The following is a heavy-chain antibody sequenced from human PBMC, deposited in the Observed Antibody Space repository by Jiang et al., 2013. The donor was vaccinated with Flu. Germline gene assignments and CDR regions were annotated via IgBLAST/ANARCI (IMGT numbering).Heavy chain of an antibody. D-gene: IGHD2-15*01. J-gene: IGHJ6*02. V-gene: IGHV2-70*11. Sequence: KPTQTLTLTCTFSGFSLSAGGMSVSWIRQPPGKALEWLARIDWDNEEYYSTSLKTRLTISKDTSKNQVVLTMTNMDPVDTATYYRARTDSFSLSRYNYYYAMDVWGQGTTVTVSS. CDR1: GFSLSAGGMS. CDR3: ARTDSFSLSRYNYYYAMDV. CDR2: IDWDNEE.